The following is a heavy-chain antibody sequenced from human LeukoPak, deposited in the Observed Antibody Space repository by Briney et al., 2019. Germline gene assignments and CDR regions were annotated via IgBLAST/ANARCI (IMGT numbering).Heavy chain of an antibody. Sequence: GSLRLSCAASEFTFSSFAMSWVRQPPGKGLEWIGYIDHTGSTNYNPSLNSRVTISRDTSKNHFFLELSSVTAADPAVYFCARGRESSSSWYSTYYYYFYMDVWGKGTTVTVSS. J-gene: IGHJ6*03. D-gene: IGHD6-13*01. CDR1: EFTFSSFA. V-gene: IGHV4-59*01. CDR3: ARGRESSSSWYSTYYYYFYMDV. CDR2: IDHTGST.